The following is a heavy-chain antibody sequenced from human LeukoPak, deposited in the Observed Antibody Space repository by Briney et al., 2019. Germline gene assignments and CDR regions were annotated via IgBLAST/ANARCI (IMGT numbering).Heavy chain of an antibody. Sequence: GGSLRLSCAASGFTVSSDYMSWVRQAPGKGLEWVSVIYSGSNTYYADSVKGRFTISRDNAKNSLYLQMNSLRAEDTALYYCAKDALYSNYGYYGMDVWGQGTTVTVSS. V-gene: IGHV3-53*05. CDR3: AKDALYSNYGYYGMDV. CDR1: GFTVSSDY. CDR2: IYSGSNT. D-gene: IGHD4-11*01. J-gene: IGHJ6*02.